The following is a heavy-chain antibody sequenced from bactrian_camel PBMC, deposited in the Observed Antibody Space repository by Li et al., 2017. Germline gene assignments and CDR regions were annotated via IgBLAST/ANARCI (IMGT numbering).Heavy chain of an antibody. CDR2: IRNDGVT. CDR1: SHTYSRYC. V-gene: IGHV3S55*01. Sequence: VQLVESGGDSVQMGGSLRLSCGVSSHTYSRYCLAWFRETPGKGREAVAAIRNDGVTQYAPSVKGRFTISEDTATYYCTKHPDGGWNYGMDYWGKGTQVTVS. D-gene: IGHD3*01. J-gene: IGHJ7*01.